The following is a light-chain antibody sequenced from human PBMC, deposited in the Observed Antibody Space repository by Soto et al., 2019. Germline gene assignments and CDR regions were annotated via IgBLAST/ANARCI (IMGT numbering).Light chain of an antibody. CDR1: SSNIGNNY. CDR2: DNN. Sequence: QAVVTQPPSVSAAPGQKVTISCSGSSSNIGNNYVSWYQQLPGTAPKLLIYDNNKRPSGIPDRFSGSKSGTSATLGITGLQTGDEADYYCGTWDSSLSDLVFGGGTKLTVL. J-gene: IGLJ2*01. CDR3: GTWDSSLSDLV. V-gene: IGLV1-51*01.